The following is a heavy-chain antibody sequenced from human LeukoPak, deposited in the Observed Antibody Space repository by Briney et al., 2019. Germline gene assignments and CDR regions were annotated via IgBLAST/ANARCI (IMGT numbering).Heavy chain of an antibody. D-gene: IGHD2-2*01. V-gene: IGHV3-30*18. Sequence: GRSLRLSCAASGFTFSSYGMHWVRQAPGKGLEWVAVISYDGSNKYYADSAKGRFTISRDNSKNTLYLQMNSLRAEDTAVYYCAKEGYCSSTSCYFVDYWGQGTLVTVSS. J-gene: IGHJ4*02. CDR1: GFTFSSYG. CDR3: AKEGYCSSTSCYFVDY. CDR2: ISYDGSNK.